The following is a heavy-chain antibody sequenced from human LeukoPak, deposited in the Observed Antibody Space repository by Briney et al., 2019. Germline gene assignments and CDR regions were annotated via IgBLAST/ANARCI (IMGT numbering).Heavy chain of an antibody. D-gene: IGHD2-8*02. V-gene: IGHV3-74*01. Sequence: GGSLRLSCAASGFTFGNYWMHWVRQAPGKGLVWVSRINSDGSTTNYADSVEGRFTISRDNAKNTLYLQVNSLRAEDTAVYYCARDSTFRGTGPNVWGQGTMVIVSS. J-gene: IGHJ3*01. CDR1: GFTFGNYW. CDR2: INSDGSTT. CDR3: ARDSTFRGTGPNV.